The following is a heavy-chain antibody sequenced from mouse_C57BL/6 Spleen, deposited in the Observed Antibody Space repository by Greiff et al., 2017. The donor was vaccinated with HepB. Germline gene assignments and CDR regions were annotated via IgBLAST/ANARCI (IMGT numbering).Heavy chain of an antibody. V-gene: IGHV1-52*01. CDR3: ARGYSNWAY. D-gene: IGHD2-5*01. CDR2: IDPSDSET. Sequence: VQLQQSGAELVRPGSSVKLSCKASGYTFTSYWMHWVKQRPIQGLEWIGNIDPSDSETHYNQKFKDKATLTVDKSSSTAYMQLSSLTSEDSAVYYCARGYSNWAYWGQGTLVTVSA. J-gene: IGHJ3*01. CDR1: GYTFTSYW.